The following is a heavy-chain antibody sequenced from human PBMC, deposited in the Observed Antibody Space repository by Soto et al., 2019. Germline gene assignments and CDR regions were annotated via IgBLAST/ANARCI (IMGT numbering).Heavy chain of an antibody. V-gene: IGHV3-64*01. CDR2: ISSNGGST. CDR1: GFTFSSYA. D-gene: IGHD3-9*01. J-gene: IGHJ5*02. Sequence: PGGSLRLSCAASGFTFSSYAMHWVRQAPGKGLEYVSAISSNGGSTYYANSVKGRFTISRDNSKNTLYLQMGSLRAEDMAVYYCARDGYDILTGLGGWFDPWGQGTLVTVS. CDR3: ARDGYDILTGLGGWFDP.